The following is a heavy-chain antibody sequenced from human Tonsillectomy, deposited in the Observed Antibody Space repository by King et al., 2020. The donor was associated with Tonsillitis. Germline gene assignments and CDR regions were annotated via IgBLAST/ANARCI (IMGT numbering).Heavy chain of an antibody. CDR2: IYYSGST. Sequence: QLQESGPGLVKPSETLSLTCTVSGGSVSSGSYYWSWIRQPPGKGLEWIGYIYYSGSTNYNPSLKSRVTISVDTSKNQFSLKLSSVTAADTAVYYCARMDSGSDGWAYYWGQGTLVTVSS. CDR3: ARMDSGSDGWAYY. J-gene: IGHJ4*02. D-gene: IGHD1-26*01. CDR1: GGSVSSGSYY. V-gene: IGHV4-61*01.